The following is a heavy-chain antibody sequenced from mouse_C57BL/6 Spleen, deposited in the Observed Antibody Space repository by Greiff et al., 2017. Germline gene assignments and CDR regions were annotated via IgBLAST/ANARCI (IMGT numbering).Heavy chain of an antibody. CDR3: AEGLIYAPYAMDY. CDR1: GYTFTSYW. V-gene: IGHV1-72*01. J-gene: IGHJ4*01. Sequence: QVQLQQPGAELVKPGASVKLSCKASGYTFTSYWMHWVKQRPGRGLEGIGRIDPNSGGTKYNEKFKSKATLTVDKPSSTAYMRLSSLTSEDSAVYYCAEGLIYAPYAMDYWGQGTSGTVSS. CDR2: IDPNSGGT. D-gene: IGHD1-1*01.